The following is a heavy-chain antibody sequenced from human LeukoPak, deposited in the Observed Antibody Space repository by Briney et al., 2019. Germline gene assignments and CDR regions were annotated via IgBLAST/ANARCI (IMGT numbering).Heavy chain of an antibody. CDR3: ARDSEGLYGDFDTVNWFDP. Sequence: GGSLRLSCAASGFAFRSYSMHWVRQAPGKGLEWVSSISSISSFIYYADSLEGQFTISRDNAENSLYLQMNSLRAEDTAVYYCARDSEGLYGDFDTVNWFDPWGQGTLVTVSS. CDR1: GFAFRSYS. V-gene: IGHV3-21*01. CDR2: ISSISSFI. J-gene: IGHJ5*02. D-gene: IGHD4-17*01.